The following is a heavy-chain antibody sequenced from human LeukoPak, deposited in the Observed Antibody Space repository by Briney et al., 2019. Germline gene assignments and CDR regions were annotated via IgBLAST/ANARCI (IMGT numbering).Heavy chain of an antibody. CDR1: GFTFSSYA. CDR3: ATHQATMVRGVMYYYYYMDV. J-gene: IGHJ6*03. V-gene: IGHV3-23*01. CDR2: ISGSGGST. D-gene: IGHD3-10*01. Sequence: PGGSLRLSCAASGFTFSSYAMSWVRQASGKGLEWVSAISGSGGSTYYADSVKGRFTISRDNSKNTLYLQMNSLRAEDTAVYYCATHQATMVRGVMYYYYYMDVWGKGTTVTVSS.